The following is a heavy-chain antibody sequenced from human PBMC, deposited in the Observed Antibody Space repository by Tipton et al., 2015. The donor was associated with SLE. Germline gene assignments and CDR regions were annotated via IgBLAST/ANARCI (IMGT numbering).Heavy chain of an antibody. J-gene: IGHJ6*02. Sequence: GSLRLSCTVSGFTFSGSPIYWVRQASGKGLEWLGRIKGKANSYVTAYAGSVNGRFTISRDDSKNTAYLQMNSLKTDDTAVYYCARDESSSWPYYYGTDVWGQGTTVTVSS. V-gene: IGHV3-73*01. CDR1: GFTFSGSP. CDR3: ARDESSSWPYYYGTDV. D-gene: IGHD6-13*01. CDR2: IKGKANSYVT.